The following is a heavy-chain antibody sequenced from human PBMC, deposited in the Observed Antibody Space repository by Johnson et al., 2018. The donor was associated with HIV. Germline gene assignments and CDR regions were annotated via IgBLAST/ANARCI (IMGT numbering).Heavy chain of an antibody. Sequence: QEQLVESGGDLVKPGGSLRLSCAASGFIFSDYYMTWIRQAPGKGLESISYISSSGRTIYYADSVKGRFTMSRDNAQKSLYLQMNSLRAEDTAVSYCAREEGTDILTRGDAFDIWGQVTMVTVSS. D-gene: IGHD3-9*01. J-gene: IGHJ3*02. CDR1: GFIFSDYY. CDR3: AREEGTDILTRGDAFDI. V-gene: IGHV3-11*04. CDR2: ISSSGRTI.